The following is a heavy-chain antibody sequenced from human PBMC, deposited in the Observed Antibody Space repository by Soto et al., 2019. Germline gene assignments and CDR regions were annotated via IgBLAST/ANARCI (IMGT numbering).Heavy chain of an antibody. CDR3: AHGTRVRGYSYGYRSLDFDY. CDR2: IYWDDDK. Sequence: QITLKESGPTLVKPTQTLTLTCTFSGFSLSTSGVGVGWIRQPPGKALEWLALIYWDDDKRYSPSLKSRLTITKDTSKNQVVLTMTNMDPVDTATYYFAHGTRVRGYSYGYRSLDFDYWGQGTLFTVSS. J-gene: IGHJ4*02. CDR1: GFSLSTSGVG. D-gene: IGHD5-18*01. V-gene: IGHV2-5*02.